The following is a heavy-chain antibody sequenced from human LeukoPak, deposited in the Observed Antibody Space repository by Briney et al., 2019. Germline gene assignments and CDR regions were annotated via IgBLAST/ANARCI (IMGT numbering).Heavy chain of an antibody. D-gene: IGHD4-17*01. CDR3: ARLGGWDYGDSLDY. CDR1: GYRFTSNW. CDR2: IYPADSDT. Sequence: GESLKISCKGSGYRFTSNWIGWVRQMPGKGLEWMGIIYPADSDTRYSPSFQGQVTMSADKSISTAYLQWSSLKASDTAIYYCARLGGWDYGDSLDYWGQGTLATVSS. J-gene: IGHJ4*02. V-gene: IGHV5-51*01.